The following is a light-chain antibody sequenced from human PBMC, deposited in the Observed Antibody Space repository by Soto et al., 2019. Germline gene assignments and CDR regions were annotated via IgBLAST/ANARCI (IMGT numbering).Light chain of an antibody. V-gene: IGKV1-9*01. Sequence: DIQFIQSPSLPSASIGDRVTITCQASQGVNSHLVWYQQKPGKAPNLPISETSTLQSGVPSRFSGSSSGADFTLTISRLQPEDLATYDCHHFNGYPLSFGGGTKVFIK. CDR1: QGVNSH. CDR2: ETS. CDR3: HHFNGYPLS. J-gene: IGKJ4*01.